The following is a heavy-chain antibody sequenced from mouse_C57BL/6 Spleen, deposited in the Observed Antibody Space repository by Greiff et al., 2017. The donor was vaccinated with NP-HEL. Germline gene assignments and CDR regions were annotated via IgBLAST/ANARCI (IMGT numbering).Heavy chain of an antibody. CDR3: TRNSGGGYYPFAY. CDR1: GFTFSDAW. D-gene: IGHD2-3*01. Sequence: EVMLVESGGGLVQPGGSMKLSCAASGFTFSDAWMDWVRQSPEKGLEWVAEIRNKANNHATYYAESVKGRFTISRDDSKSSVYLQMNSLRAEDTGIYYCTRNSGGGYYPFAYWGQGTLVTVSA. J-gene: IGHJ3*01. CDR2: IRNKANNHAT. V-gene: IGHV6-6*01.